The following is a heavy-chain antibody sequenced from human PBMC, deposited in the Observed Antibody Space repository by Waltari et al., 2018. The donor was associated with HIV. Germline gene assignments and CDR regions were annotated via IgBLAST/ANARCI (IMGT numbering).Heavy chain of an antibody. Sequence: LVESGGGSVQPGKSLKLSCAASGFSFSGYWLHWVSQSPGKGLVWSACINAYGSATNYAGSVQGRFIISRDNRNNVLYLYMNKLLVDDTAVYYCTKEGYAYDFWSGSNSYYGLDVWGQGTTVTVSS. CDR1: GFSFSGYW. CDR3: TKEGYAYDFWSGSNSYYGLDV. J-gene: IGHJ6*02. V-gene: IGHV3-74*02. CDR2: INAYGSAT. D-gene: IGHD3-3*01.